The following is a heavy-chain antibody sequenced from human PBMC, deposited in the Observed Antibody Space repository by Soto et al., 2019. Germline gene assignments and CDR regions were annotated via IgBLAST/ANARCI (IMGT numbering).Heavy chain of an antibody. Sequence: EVQLVESGGDLVQPGGSLRLSCAASGFMFSDYWMGWVRQAPGKGLEWVANIIQDGSEKYYVDSVKGRFIISRDNAKNTLYLQMTSLRADDTAVYFCARSPLDYWGQGTLVTVSS. CDR3: ARSPLDY. V-gene: IGHV3-7*01. CDR2: IIQDGSEK. J-gene: IGHJ4*02. CDR1: GFMFSDYW.